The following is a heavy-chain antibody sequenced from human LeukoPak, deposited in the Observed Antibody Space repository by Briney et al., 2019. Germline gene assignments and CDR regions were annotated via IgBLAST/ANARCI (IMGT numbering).Heavy chain of an antibody. CDR1: GFTFTNAW. V-gene: IGHV3-15*01. CDR3: AGASSYGIILDATSFDL. CDR2: IKSKTDGGTI. D-gene: IGHD2-15*01. Sequence: PGGSLRLSCAASGFTFTNAWMSWVRQAPRKGLEWVGRIKSKTDGGTIDYAAPVKGRFAISRDDSNYTWHLQLNSLRAEDTAVYFCAGASSYGIILDATSFDLWGQGTLVIVSS. J-gene: IGHJ4*02.